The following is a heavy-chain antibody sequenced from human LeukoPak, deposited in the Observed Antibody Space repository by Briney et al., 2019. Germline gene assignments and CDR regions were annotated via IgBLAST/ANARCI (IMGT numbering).Heavy chain of an antibody. CDR2: ISSSSSYI. J-gene: IGHJ4*02. CDR1: GFTFSSYS. CDR3: ARDGAVIDY. Sequence: PGGSLRLSCAASGFTFSSYSMSWVRQAPGKGLEWVSSISSSSSYIYYADSVKGRFTISRDNAKNSLYPQMNSLRAEDTAVYYCARDGAVIDYWGQGTLVTVSS. D-gene: IGHD4/OR15-4a*01. V-gene: IGHV3-21*01.